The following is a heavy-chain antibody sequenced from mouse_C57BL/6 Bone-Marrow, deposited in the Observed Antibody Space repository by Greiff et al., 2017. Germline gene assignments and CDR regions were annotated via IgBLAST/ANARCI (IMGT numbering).Heavy chain of an antibody. D-gene: IGHD1-1*02. Sequence: EVNVVESGGGLVQPGESLKLSCESNEYEFPSHDMSWVRKTPEKRLELVAAINSDGGSTYYPDTMERRFIISRDNTKKTLYLQMSSLRSEDTAMYYCARHLWPYYAMDYWGQGTSVTVSS. J-gene: IGHJ4*01. CDR2: INSDGGST. CDR1: EYEFPSHD. CDR3: ARHLWPYYAMDY. V-gene: IGHV5-2*03.